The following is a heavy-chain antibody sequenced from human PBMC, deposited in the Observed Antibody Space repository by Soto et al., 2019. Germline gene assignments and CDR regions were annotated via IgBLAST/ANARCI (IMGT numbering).Heavy chain of an antibody. CDR3: ASTGAVDFDY. Sequence: SPKFSCQSSGYSSSNYWIGSVRQMPGKGLEWMAIINPGDSESRYSPSFQGRFTISRDSAKNSLYLQMNSLRAEDTAVYSCASTGAVDFDYWSQGTQVTVSA. J-gene: IGHJ4*02. V-gene: IGHV5-51*01. CDR1: GYSSSNYW. D-gene: IGHD3-10*01. CDR2: INPGDSES.